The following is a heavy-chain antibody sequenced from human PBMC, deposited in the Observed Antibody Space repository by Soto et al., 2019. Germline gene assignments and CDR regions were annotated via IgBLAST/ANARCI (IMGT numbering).Heavy chain of an antibody. V-gene: IGHV4-59*08. CDR3: AGQRGYSGYDLGGYYYYYMDV. CDR2: IYYSGST. D-gene: IGHD5-12*01. J-gene: IGHJ6*03. Sequence: QVQLQESGPGLVKPSETLSLTCTVSGGSISSYYWSWIRQPPGKGLEWIGYIYYSGSTNYNPALKSRVTISVDTSKNQFSLKLSSVTAADTAVYYCAGQRGYSGYDLGGYYYYYMDVWGKGTTVTVSS. CDR1: GGSISSYY.